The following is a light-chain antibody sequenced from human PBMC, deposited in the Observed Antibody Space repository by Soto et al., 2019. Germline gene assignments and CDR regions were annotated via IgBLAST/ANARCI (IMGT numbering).Light chain of an antibody. CDR2: QDT. CDR3: QAWDTSTVV. Sequence: SYELTQPPSVSVSPGQTASITCFGDELGDKYAFWYQQKPGQSPLLVISQDTERPSGTPERFSGSNSGNTATLTISGTQAMDEADYYCQAWDTSTVVFGGGTKVTVL. CDR1: ELGDKY. J-gene: IGLJ2*01. V-gene: IGLV3-1*01.